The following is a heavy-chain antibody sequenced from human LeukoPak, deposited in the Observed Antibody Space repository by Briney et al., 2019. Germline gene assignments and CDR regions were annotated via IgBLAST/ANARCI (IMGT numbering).Heavy chain of an antibody. Sequence: SETLSLTCTVSGGSISSYYWSWIRQPPGKGLEWIGYIYYSGSTNYNPSLKSRVTISVDTSKNQFSLKLSSVTAADTAVYYCARGQVSYYDSSGYYNDAFDIWGQGTMVTVSS. CDR3: ARGQVSYYDSSGYYNDAFDI. J-gene: IGHJ3*02. CDR1: GGSISSYY. CDR2: IYYSGST. V-gene: IGHV4-59*01. D-gene: IGHD3-22*01.